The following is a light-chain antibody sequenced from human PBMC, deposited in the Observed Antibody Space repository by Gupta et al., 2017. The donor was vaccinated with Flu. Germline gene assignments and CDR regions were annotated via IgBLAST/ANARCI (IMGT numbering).Light chain of an antibody. Sequence: PSALSASVGDRVTITCRASQAISTYLAWYQQKSGKVPKVLIFAASSLQSGVPSRFSGSGSGTDFTLTISTLQPEDVATYYCQHYYSAPLTFGGGTKVEIQ. CDR2: AAS. CDR1: QAISTY. J-gene: IGKJ4*01. CDR3: QHYYSAPLT. V-gene: IGKV1-27*01.